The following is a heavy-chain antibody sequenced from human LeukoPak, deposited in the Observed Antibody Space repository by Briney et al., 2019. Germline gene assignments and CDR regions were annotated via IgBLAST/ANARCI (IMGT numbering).Heavy chain of an antibody. V-gene: IGHV4-4*07. CDR1: GGSINNYY. Sequence: SETLSLTCTVSGGSINNYYWSWIRQPAGKGLEWIGRIYTRGSTNFNPSLKSRVTMSVDTSKNQFSLKLSSVTAADTAVYYCARGRYCSADICSGGDAFDIWGQGTMVSVSS. D-gene: IGHD2-15*01. J-gene: IGHJ3*02. CDR2: IYTRGST. CDR3: ARGRYCSADICSGGDAFDI.